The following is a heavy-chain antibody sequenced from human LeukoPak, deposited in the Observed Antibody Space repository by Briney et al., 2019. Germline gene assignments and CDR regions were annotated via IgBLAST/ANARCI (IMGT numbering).Heavy chain of an antibody. V-gene: IGHV4-39*01. D-gene: IGHD6-13*01. J-gene: IGHJ5*02. CDR2: INHSGST. Sequence: SETLSLTCTVSGGSISSSSYYWSWIRQPPGKGLEWIGEINHSGSTNYNPSLKSRVTISVDTSKNQFSLKLSSVTAADTAVYYCARHRGPLIAAASRAPWFDPWGQGTLVTVSS. CDR3: ARHRGPLIAAASRAPWFDP. CDR1: GGSISSSSYY.